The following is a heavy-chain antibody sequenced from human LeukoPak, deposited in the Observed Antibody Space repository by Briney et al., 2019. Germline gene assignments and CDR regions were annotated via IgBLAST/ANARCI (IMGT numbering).Heavy chain of an antibody. V-gene: IGHV3-7*01. Sequence: GGSLRLSCAASGFTFRTYRMSWVRQAPGKGLEWVAGIGEDGSERYYVESVKGRFTISRDNAENSLSLQMNRLRVEDTALFYCVREREQWEQQQIFDYWGQGTLVTVSS. CDR3: VREREQWEQQQIFDY. J-gene: IGHJ4*02. CDR2: IGEDGSER. CDR1: GFTFRTYR. D-gene: IGHD1-26*01.